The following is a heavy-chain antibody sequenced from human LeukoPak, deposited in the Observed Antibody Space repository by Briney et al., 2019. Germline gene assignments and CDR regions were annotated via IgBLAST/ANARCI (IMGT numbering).Heavy chain of an antibody. V-gene: IGHV3-49*04. Sequence: GGSLRLSCAVSGFTFGDYAMSWVRQPPGKGLEWVGFIRSNTYGGTTEYAASVKGRFTVSRDDTKSIAYLQMNSMKTEDTAVYYCTRDSGYSFDYWGQGTLVTVSS. D-gene: IGHD1-1*01. CDR2: IRSNTYGGTT. CDR1: GFTFGDYA. J-gene: IGHJ4*02. CDR3: TRDSGYSFDY.